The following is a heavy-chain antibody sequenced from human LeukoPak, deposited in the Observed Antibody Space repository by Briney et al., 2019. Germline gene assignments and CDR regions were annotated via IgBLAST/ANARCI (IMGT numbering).Heavy chain of an antibody. CDR3: ARQRSGNFPAYFDY. CDR2: IIPILGIA. Sequence: EASVKVSCKASGGTFSSYAISWVRQAPGQGLEWMGRIIPILGIANYAQKFQGRVTITADKSTSTAYMELSSLRSDDTAIYYCARQRSGNFPAYFDYWGRGTMDTVSS. J-gene: IGHJ4*02. D-gene: IGHD1-26*01. V-gene: IGHV1-69*04. CDR1: GGTFSSYA.